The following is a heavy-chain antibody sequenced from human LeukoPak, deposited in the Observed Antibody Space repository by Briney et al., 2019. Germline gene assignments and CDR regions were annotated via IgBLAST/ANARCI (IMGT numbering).Heavy chain of an antibody. CDR2: INAGNGNT. CDR3: ARAAPPSAVPQKGYFDL. V-gene: IGHV1-3*01. J-gene: IGHJ2*01. Sequence: ASVKVSCKASGYTFTSYAMHWVRQAPGQRLEWMGWINAGNGNTKYSQRFQGRVTITRDTSASTAYMELSSLRSEDTAVYYCARAAPPSAVPQKGYFDLRGRGTLVTVSS. CDR1: GYTFTSYA. D-gene: IGHD2-2*01.